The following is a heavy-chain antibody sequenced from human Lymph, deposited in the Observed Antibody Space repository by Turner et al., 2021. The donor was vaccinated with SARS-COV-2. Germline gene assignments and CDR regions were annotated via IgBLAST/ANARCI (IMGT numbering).Heavy chain of an antibody. D-gene: IGHD3-16*01. CDR1: EFTFSNSG. CDR2: IWFDGSNK. CDR3: ARHNGGRLDY. Sequence: QVQLVEPGGGVVHPGRPLRLSCAASEFTFSNSGMHWVRQAPGKGLEWVAVIWFDGSNKYYADSVKGRFTISRDNSKNTLYLQMNSLRAEDTAVYYCARHNGGRLDYWGQGTLVTVSS. V-gene: IGHV3-33*01. J-gene: IGHJ4*02.